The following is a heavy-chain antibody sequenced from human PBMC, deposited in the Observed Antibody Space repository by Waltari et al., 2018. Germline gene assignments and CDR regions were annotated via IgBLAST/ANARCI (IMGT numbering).Heavy chain of an antibody. V-gene: IGHV1-2*02. J-gene: IGHJ4*02. CDR2: INPNSGGT. CDR3: ARGPPEGTGTPEADY. Sequence: QVQLVQSGAEVKKPGASVKVSCKASGYTFTGYYMHWVRQAPGQGLEWMGWINPNSGGTNYAQKFQGRVTMTRDTSISTAYMERSRLRSDDTAVYYCARGPPEGTGTPEADYWGQGTLVTVSS. CDR1: GYTFTGYY. D-gene: IGHD1-1*01.